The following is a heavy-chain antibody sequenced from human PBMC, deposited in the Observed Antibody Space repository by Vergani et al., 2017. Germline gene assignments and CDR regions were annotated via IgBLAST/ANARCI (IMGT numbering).Heavy chain of an antibody. V-gene: IGHV5-10-1*01. Sequence: EVQLVQSGAEVKKPGESLRISCKGSGHSFISYWISWVRQMPGKGLEWMGRIDPSDSYTNYSLSFQGHVTISADKSTSTAYLQWSSLKASDTAMYYCARQVAVAGKWWGPYYYYGMDVWGQGTTVTVSS. J-gene: IGHJ6*02. CDR2: IDPSDSYT. CDR1: GHSFISYW. D-gene: IGHD6-19*01. CDR3: ARQVAVAGKWWGPYYYYGMDV.